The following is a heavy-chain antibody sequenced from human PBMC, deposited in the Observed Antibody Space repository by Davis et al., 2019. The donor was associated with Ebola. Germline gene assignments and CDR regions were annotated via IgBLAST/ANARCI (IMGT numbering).Heavy chain of an antibody. CDR3: ASLRRTITGMDDGFDI. V-gene: IGHV5-51*01. CDR1: GNSFSTHW. D-gene: IGHD2-8*02. J-gene: IGHJ3*02. CDR2: IYTGDSDT. Sequence: GGSLRLSCKDSGNSFSTHWIGWVRQMPGKGLEWMGVIYTGDSDTRYSPSFRGQVTISADKSFKPAFLQWTSLKASDTAMYYCASLRRTITGMDDGFDIWGQGTMVTVSS.